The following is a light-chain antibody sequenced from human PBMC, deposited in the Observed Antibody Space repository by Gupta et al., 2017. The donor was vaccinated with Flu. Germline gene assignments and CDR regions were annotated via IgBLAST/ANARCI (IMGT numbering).Light chain of an antibody. J-gene: IGLJ1*01. CDR2: DFN. CDR3: SSYTSVGMLV. CDR1: SSDIGGYNY. Sequence: QSTLTQPASVSGSPGQPITISCTGTSSDIGGYNYVSWYQHHPGKAPKLMIFDFNNRPSGVSTRISCSKSGNTASLTISVLQTEDEAEDYCSSYTSVGMLVFGTGTKVAVL. V-gene: IGLV2-14*03.